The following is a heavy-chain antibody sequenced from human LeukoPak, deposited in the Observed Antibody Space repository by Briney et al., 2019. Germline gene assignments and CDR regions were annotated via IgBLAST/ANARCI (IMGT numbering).Heavy chain of an antibody. Sequence: SETLSLTCTVASGSIGSYFGMWVRQTAGKGGGWIGHIYYSGSTNYNPSLKRRVTISIDKSKNQFSLKLSSVTAADTAQYYCARAYIEILPAKDWGQGTLVTVPS. CDR1: SGSIGSYF. CDR2: IYYSGST. J-gene: IGHJ4*02. V-gene: IGHV4-59*01. CDR3: ARAYIEILPAKD. D-gene: IGHD2-15*01.